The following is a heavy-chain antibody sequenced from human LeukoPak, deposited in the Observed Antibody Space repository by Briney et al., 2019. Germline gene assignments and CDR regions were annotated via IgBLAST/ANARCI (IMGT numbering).Heavy chain of an antibody. CDR2: ISYDGSNK. V-gene: IGHV3-30*04. J-gene: IGHJ4*02. CDR1: GFTFSSYA. D-gene: IGHD2-21*02. CDR3: ARLRCDVGDCYSAGQNF. Sequence: GGSLRLSCAASGFTFSSYAMSWVRQAPGKGLEWVAVISYDGSNKYYADSVKGRFTISRDNARNTLYLQMNSLRAEDTAVYFCARLRCDVGDCYSAGQNFWGQGTLVTVSS.